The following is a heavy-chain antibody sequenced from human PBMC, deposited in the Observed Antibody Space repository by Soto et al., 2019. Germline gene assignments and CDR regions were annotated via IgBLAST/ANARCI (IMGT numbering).Heavy chain of an antibody. V-gene: IGHV3-23*01. Sequence: EVQLLESGGGLVQPGGSLRLSCAASGFTFSSYAMSWVRQAPGKGLEWVSAISGSGGSTYYADSVKGRFTISRDNSKNTLYLXXXXXXXXXXXXXXXXXXXXXXXXPPGHWYFDLWGRGTLVTVSS. J-gene: IGHJ2*01. CDR2: ISGSGGST. CDR1: GFTFSSYA. CDR3: XXXXXXXXXPPGHWYFDL.